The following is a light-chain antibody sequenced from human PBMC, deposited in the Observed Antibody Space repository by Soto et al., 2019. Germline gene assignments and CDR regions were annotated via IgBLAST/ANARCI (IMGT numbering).Light chain of an antibody. CDR1: SSDVGGYNY. J-gene: IGLJ1*01. Sequence: QSVLTQPASVSGSPGQSITISCTGTSSDVGGYNYVSWYQHHPGKAPKVMIFEVRNRPSGVSNRFSGSKTGNTASLTISGLQAEDEADYYCNSYTSSNTFVFGSGTKLTVL. CDR2: EVR. CDR3: NSYTSSNTFV. V-gene: IGLV2-14*01.